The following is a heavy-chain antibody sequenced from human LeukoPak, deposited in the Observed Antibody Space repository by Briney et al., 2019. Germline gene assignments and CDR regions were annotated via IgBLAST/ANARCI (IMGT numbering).Heavy chain of an antibody. D-gene: IGHD2-2*01. Sequence: ASVKVSCKASGYTFTSYGISWVRQAPGQGLEWMGWISAYNGNTNYAQKLQGGVTMTTGTSTSTAYMELRSLRSDDTAVYYCARGMGDFVVVPAAPFDYWGQGTLVTVSS. J-gene: IGHJ4*02. CDR1: GYTFTSYG. CDR2: ISAYNGNT. V-gene: IGHV1-18*01. CDR3: ARGMGDFVVVPAAPFDY.